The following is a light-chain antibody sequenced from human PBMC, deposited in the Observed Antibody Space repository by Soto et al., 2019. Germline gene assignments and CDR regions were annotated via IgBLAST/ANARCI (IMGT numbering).Light chain of an antibody. V-gene: IGLV2-14*03. J-gene: IGLJ1*01. CDR3: SSYTRAATYV. Sequence: QSVLTQPGSMSGSPLQSITISCTGSSSDVGAYNYDSWYQQYRPGEAPKLIIYDVSHRPAGVSTRFSGSKSGNTASLTISGLQTEDEADYYCSSYTRAATYVFGTGTKVTVL. CDR1: SSDVGAYNY. CDR2: DVS.